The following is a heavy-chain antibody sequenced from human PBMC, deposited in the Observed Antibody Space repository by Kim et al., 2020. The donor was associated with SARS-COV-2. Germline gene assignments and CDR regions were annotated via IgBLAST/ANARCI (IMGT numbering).Heavy chain of an antibody. CDR2: IRSKAYGGTT. J-gene: IGHJ6*02. V-gene: IGHV3-49*03. CDR1: GFTFGDYA. D-gene: IGHD6-19*01. CDR3: TNIAVAGDYNYYYGMDV. Sequence: GGSLRLSCTASGFTFGDYAMSWFRQAPGKGLEWVGFIRSKAYGGTTEYAASVKGRFTISRDDSKSIAYLQMNSLKTEDTAVYYCTNIAVAGDYNYYYGMDVWRQGTTVTVSS.